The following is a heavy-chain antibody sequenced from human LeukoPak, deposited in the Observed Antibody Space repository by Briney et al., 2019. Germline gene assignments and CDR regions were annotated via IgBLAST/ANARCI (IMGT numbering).Heavy chain of an antibody. D-gene: IGHD6-19*01. J-gene: IGHJ4*02. Sequence: PGGSLRLSCAASGFTFSSYEMNWVRQAPGKGLEWVSGISGSGGSTYYADSVKGRFTISRDNSKNTLFLQMNSLRAEDTAVYYCAKETYSSGWYPYFDYWGQGTLVTVSS. CDR1: GFTFSSYE. CDR3: AKETYSSGWYPYFDY. V-gene: IGHV3-23*01. CDR2: ISGSGGST.